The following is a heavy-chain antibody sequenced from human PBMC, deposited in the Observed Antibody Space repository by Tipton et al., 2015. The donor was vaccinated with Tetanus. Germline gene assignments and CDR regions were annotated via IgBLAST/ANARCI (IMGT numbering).Heavy chain of an antibody. J-gene: IGHJ6*02. D-gene: IGHD3-16*01. CDR3: ARDHGITWGGMGYYYGMDV. V-gene: IGHV4-30-4*01. CDR2: IYYSGST. Sequence: TLSLTCTVSGGSISSGDYYWSWIRRPPGKGPEWIGYIYYSGSTYYNPSLKSRVTISVDTSKNQFSLRLSSVTAADTAVYYCARDHGITWGGMGYYYGMDVWGQGTTVTVSS. CDR1: GGSISSGDYY.